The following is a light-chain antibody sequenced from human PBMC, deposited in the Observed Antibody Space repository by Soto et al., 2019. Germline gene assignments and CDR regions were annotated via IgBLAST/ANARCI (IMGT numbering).Light chain of an antibody. V-gene: IGKV3-11*01. CDR2: DAS. CDR1: QSVSSY. Sequence: EIVLTQSPATRSLSPGERATLSCRASQSVSSYLAWYQQKPGQAPRLLIYDASNRATGIPARFSGSGSGTHFTLNISSLEPEDFAVYYCQQRSNWPRTFGQGTKLEIK. J-gene: IGKJ2*01. CDR3: QQRSNWPRT.